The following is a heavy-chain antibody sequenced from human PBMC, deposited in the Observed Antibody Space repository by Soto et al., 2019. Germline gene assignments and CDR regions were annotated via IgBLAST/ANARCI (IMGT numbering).Heavy chain of an antibody. CDR2: IYYSGST. J-gene: IGHJ6*02. V-gene: IGHV4-39*01. CDR1: GVSISSSSYC. Sequence: SETLSLTCTVSGVSISSSSYCWGWIRQPPGKGLEWIGSIYYSGSTYYNPSLKSRVTISVDTSKNQFSLKLSSVTAADTSVYYCARLKGFGRIYYYYGMDVWGQGTTVTVSS. D-gene: IGHD3-10*01. CDR3: ARLKGFGRIYYYYGMDV.